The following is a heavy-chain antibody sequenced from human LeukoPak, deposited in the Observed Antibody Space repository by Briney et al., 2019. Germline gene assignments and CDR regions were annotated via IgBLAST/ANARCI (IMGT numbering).Heavy chain of an antibody. CDR1: GGSFSGYY. CDR3: AREARFDP. V-gene: IGHV4-34*01. Sequence: PPETLSLTCAVYGGSFSGYYWSWIRQPPGKGLEWIGEINHSGSTNYNPSLKSRVTISVDTSKNQFSLKLSSVTAADTAVYYCAREARFDPWGQGTLVTVSS. J-gene: IGHJ5*02. CDR2: INHSGST.